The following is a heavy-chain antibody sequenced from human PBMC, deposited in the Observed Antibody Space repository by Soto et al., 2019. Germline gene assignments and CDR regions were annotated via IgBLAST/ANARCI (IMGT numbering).Heavy chain of an antibody. V-gene: IGHV1-18*01. CDR2: VSNYNGNT. J-gene: IGHJ4*02. D-gene: IGHD5-18*01. CDR3: ARGKGSGYSTPLDY. Sequence: QVQLVQSGAEVKKPGTSVKVSCKASGYTLSSFGISWVRQAPGHGLEWMGWVSNYNGNTNDAQKFKDRVTLTMDTDTSTVYMELRSLTSDDSAMYFCARGKGSGYSTPLDYWGQGTLVTVSS. CDR1: GYTLSSFG.